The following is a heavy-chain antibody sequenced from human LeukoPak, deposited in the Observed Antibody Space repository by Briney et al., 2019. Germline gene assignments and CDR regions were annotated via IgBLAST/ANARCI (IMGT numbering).Heavy chain of an antibody. CDR2: IIPIFATA. Sequence: PVKVSCKASGGTFSSYAISGVRQAPGHGLAWMGGIIPIFATANYAPKFKGTATIDSDKYTSTAYRELRSLRSEDTAVYDRESITTGTTWHDWGQGTLVT. D-gene: IGHD1-1*01. CDR1: GGTFSSYA. CDR3: ESITTGTTWHD. V-gene: IGHV1-69*06. J-gene: IGHJ4*02.